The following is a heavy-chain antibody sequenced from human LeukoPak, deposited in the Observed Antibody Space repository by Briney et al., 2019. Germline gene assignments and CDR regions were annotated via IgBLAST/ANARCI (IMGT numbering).Heavy chain of an antibody. CDR3: ARHTSSSIF. J-gene: IGHJ4*02. Sequence: GESLKISCQGSGYSFTAYWIDGVRQMPGKGLEWMGIIYPGDSDTRYSPSLQGQVTISADKTISTAYLQWSSLKASDSAIYYCARHTSSSIFWGPGTLVTVSS. D-gene: IGHD6-6*01. CDR1: GYSFTAYW. CDR2: IYPGDSDT. V-gene: IGHV5-51*01.